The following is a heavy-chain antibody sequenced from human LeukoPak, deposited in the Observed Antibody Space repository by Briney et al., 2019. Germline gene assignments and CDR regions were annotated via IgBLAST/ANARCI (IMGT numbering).Heavy chain of an antibody. D-gene: IGHD2-15*01. CDR3: ARERYCSGGSCSGSDY. J-gene: IGHJ4*02. CDR2: IYSGGST. V-gene: IGHV3-53*01. CDR1: GFTVSSNY. Sequence: PGGSLRLSCAASGFTVSSNYMSWVRQAPGKGLEWVSVIYSGGSTYYADSVKGRFTISRDNSKNTLYLQMNSLRAEDTAVYYCARERYCSGGSCSGSDYWGQGTLVTVSS.